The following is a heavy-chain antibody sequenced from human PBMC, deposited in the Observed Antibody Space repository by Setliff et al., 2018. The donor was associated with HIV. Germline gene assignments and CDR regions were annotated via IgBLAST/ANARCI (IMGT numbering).Heavy chain of an antibody. D-gene: IGHD5-12*01. J-gene: IGHJ4*02. CDR2: ISPDGSAT. CDR1: GFTFSSAW. Sequence: GSLRLSCAASGFTFSSAWMGWVRQAPAKGLEWVANISPDGSATYYVDSVKGRFTISRDNAKNSLYLQLNSLRVEDTAVYYCMRDWRHGYDLNFDYWGQGTLVTVSS. CDR3: MRDWRHGYDLNFDY. V-gene: IGHV3-7*01.